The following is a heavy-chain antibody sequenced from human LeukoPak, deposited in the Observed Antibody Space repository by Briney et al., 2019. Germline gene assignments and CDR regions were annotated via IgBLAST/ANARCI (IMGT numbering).Heavy chain of an antibody. CDR2: MNPNSGNT. V-gene: IGHV1-8*01. CDR3: ARGVTPQLLEYYYYYGMDV. CDR1: GYTFTSYD. Sequence: ASVNVSFTASGYTFTSYDINWVRQATGQGLEWMGWMNPNSGNTGYAQKFQGRVTMTRNTSISTAYMELSSLRSEDTAVYYCARGVTPQLLEYYYYYGMDVWGQGTTVTVSS. D-gene: IGHD2-2*01. J-gene: IGHJ6*02.